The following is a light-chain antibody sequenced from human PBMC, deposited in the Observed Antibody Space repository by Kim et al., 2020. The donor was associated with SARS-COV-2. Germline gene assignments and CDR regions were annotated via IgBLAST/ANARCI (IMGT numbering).Light chain of an antibody. CDR1: QSLVHSNGDTY. Sequence: QPACISCRSSQSLVHSNGDTYLNWLQQRPGQSPRRLIYQVSSRDSGVPDRFSGSGSGNDFTLKISRVEAEDVGVYYCMQATQWPYTFGQGTKLEI. J-gene: IGKJ2*01. CDR3: MQATQWPYT. CDR2: QVS. V-gene: IGKV2-30*02.